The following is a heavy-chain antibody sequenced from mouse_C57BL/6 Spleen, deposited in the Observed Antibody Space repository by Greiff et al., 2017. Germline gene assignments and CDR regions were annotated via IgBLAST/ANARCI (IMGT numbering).Heavy chain of an antibody. Sequence: QVQLKQSGAELVRPGTSVKVSCKASGYAFTNYLIEWVKQRPGQGLEWIGVFNPGSGGTNYNEKFKGKATLTADKSSSTAYMQLSSLTSEDSAVYFCARARDPWFAYWGQGTLVTVSA. J-gene: IGHJ3*01. D-gene: IGHD3-3*01. CDR3: ARARDPWFAY. CDR1: GYAFTNYL. V-gene: IGHV1-54*01. CDR2: FNPGSGGT.